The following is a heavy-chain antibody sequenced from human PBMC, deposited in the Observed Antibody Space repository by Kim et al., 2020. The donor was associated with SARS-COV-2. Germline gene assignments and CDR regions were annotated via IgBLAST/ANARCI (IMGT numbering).Heavy chain of an antibody. CDR3: ATRSAGRNFDH. Sequence: GGSLRLSCAASGLSFSTYAMSWVRQAPEKGLEWVSSISESGGSTSYADSVKGQFTISRDNSKNTLYLQMNSLRAEDTAVYYCATRSAGRNFDHWGQGTL. CDR1: GLSFSTYA. D-gene: IGHD6-19*01. V-gene: IGHV3-23*01. J-gene: IGHJ4*02. CDR2: ISESGGST.